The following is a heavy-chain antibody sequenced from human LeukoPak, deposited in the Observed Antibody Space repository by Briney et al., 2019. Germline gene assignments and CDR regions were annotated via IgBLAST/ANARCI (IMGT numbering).Heavy chain of an antibody. V-gene: IGHV3-30*03. CDR1: GFTFSSYG. J-gene: IGHJ5*02. CDR3: ARDAAPAQYDYVWGSYRAVTNTSFDP. D-gene: IGHD3-16*02. Sequence: GGSLRLSCAASGFTFSSYGMHWVRQAPGKGLEWVAVISYDGSNKYYADSVKGRFTISRDNSKNTLYLQMNSLRAEDTAVYYCARDAAPAQYDYVWGSYRAVTNTSFDPWGQGTLVTVSS. CDR2: ISYDGSNK.